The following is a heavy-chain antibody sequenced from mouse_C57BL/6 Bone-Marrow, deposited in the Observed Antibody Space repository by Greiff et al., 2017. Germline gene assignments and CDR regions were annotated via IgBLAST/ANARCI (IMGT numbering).Heavy chain of an antibody. J-gene: IGHJ1*03. V-gene: IGHV5-17*01. Sequence: EVKLMESGGGLVKPGGSLKLSCAASGFTFSDYGMHWVRQAPEKGLEWVAYISSGSSTIYYADTVKGRFTISRDNAKNTLFLQMTSLRSEDTAMYYCARRRPYWYFDVWGTGTTVTVSS. CDR2: ISSGSSTI. CDR3: ARRRPYWYFDV. CDR1: GFTFSDYG.